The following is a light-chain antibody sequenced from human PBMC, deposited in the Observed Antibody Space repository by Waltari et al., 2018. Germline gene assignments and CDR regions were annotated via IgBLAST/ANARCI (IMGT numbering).Light chain of an antibody. CDR2: DVS. CDR1: SSDVGGYNY. CDR3: SSYTSSSTWV. Sequence: QSALTQPASVSGSPGQSITISCTGTSSDVGGYNYVSWYQQHPGKAPNRMIYDVSKRPAVVSTRFSGSKSGNPASLTISGLQAEDEADYYCSSYTSSSTWVFGGGTKLTVL. J-gene: IGLJ3*02. V-gene: IGLV2-14*01.